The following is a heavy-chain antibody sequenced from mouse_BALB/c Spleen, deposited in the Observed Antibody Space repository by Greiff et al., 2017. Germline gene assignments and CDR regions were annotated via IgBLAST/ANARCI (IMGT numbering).Heavy chain of an antibody. J-gene: IGHJ3*01. CDR1: GFNIKDTY. V-gene: IGHV14-3*02. Sequence: EVQVVESGAELVKPGASVKLSCTASGFNIKDTYMHWVKQRPEQGLEWIGRIDPANGNTKYDPKFQGKATITADTSSNTAYLQLSSLTSEDTAVYYCARDYDYDGAWFAYWGQGTLVTVSA. CDR2: IDPANGNT. D-gene: IGHD2-4*01. CDR3: ARDYDYDGAWFAY.